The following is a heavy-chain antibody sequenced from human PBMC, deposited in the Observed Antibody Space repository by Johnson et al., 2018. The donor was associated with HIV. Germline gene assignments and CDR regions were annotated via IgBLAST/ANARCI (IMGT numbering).Heavy chain of an antibody. CDR1: GFTVSTKY. D-gene: IGHD3-22*01. CDR3: ARHKSTYYYDSSALDI. V-gene: IGHV3-66*02. J-gene: IGHJ3*02. CDR2: FYSGGSS. Sequence: EVQVVESGGGLVQPGGSLRLSCAASGFTVSTKYMSWVRQAPGKGLEWVSVFYSGGSSYYADSVKGRFTISGDNSKNTLYLQMNSLRAEDTAVYYCARHKSTYYYDSSALDIWGQGTMVTVSS.